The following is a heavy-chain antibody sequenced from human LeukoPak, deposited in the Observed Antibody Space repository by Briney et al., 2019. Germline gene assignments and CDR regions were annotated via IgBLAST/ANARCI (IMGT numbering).Heavy chain of an antibody. Sequence: PGGSLRLSCAASGFTFSSYEMNWVRQAPGKGLEWVSYISSSGSTIYYADSVKGRFTISRDNAKNSLYLQMNSLRAEDTAVYYCARGTYYYDSSGYTDYWGQGTLVTVSS. V-gene: IGHV3-48*03. CDR3: ARGTYYYDSSGYTDY. J-gene: IGHJ4*02. D-gene: IGHD3-22*01. CDR1: GFTFSSYE. CDR2: ISSSGSTI.